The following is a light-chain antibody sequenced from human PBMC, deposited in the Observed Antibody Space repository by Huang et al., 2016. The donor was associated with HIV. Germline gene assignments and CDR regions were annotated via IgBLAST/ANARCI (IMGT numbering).Light chain of an antibody. J-gene: IGKJ5*01. CDR1: QRVSSN. CDR3: QQYNNWPIT. Sequence: EIVMTQSPATLSVSPGEGVTLSCRASQRVSSNLAWYQQKPGQAPRLLIYGASTRATASPARFSGSGSGTEFTLTISSLQSEDFAVYYCQQYNNWPITFGQGTRLEIK. V-gene: IGKV3-15*01. CDR2: GAS.